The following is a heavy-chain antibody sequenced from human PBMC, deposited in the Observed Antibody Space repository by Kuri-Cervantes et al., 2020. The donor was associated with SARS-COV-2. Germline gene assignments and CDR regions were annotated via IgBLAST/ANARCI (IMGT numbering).Heavy chain of an antibody. V-gene: IGHV4-59*01. D-gene: IGHD1-7*01. Sequence: GSLRLSCTVSGGSISSYYWSWIRQPPGKGLEWIGYIYYSGSTNYNPSLKSRVTISVDTSKNQFSLKLSSVTAADTAVYYCARGITGTTPWFEPWGQGTLVTVSS. J-gene: IGHJ5*02. CDR3: ARGITGTTPWFEP. CDR1: GGSISSYY. CDR2: IYYSGST.